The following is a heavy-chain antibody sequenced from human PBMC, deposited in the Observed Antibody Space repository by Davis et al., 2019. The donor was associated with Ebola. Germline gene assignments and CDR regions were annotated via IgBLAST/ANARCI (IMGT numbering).Heavy chain of an antibody. CDR2: VYTGGGT. CDR1: GFVFRNYV. V-gene: IGHV3-66*01. CDR3: ATYGDWYFDL. D-gene: IGHD4-17*01. Sequence: GGSLRLSCAASGFVFRNYVMSWVRQAPGKRLEWVSVVYTGGGTHYADSVKGRFITSRDNSKNTVYLQMNSLRAEDTAMYYCATYGDWYFDLWGRGTLVTVSS. J-gene: IGHJ2*01.